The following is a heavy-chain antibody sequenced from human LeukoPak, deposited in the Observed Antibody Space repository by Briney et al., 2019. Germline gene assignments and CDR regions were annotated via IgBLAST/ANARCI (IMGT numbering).Heavy chain of an antibody. CDR1: GYTFTSYD. J-gene: IGHJ4*02. Sequence: GASVKVSCKXSGYTFTSYDINWVRQATGQGLEWMGWMNPNSGNTGYSQKFQGRVTITRNTSISTAYMELSSLRSEDAAVYYCARGSHDSSGYYFDYWGQGTLVTVSS. CDR2: MNPNSGNT. V-gene: IGHV1-8*03. CDR3: ARGSHDSSGYYFDY. D-gene: IGHD3-22*01.